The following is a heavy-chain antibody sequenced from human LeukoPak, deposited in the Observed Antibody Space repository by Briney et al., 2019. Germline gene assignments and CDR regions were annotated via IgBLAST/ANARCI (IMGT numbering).Heavy chain of an antibody. V-gene: IGHV3-30*18. CDR2: ISYDGSNK. D-gene: IGHD6-19*01. CDR3: AKDAGYSSDSYYFDY. J-gene: IGHJ4*02. Sequence: GGSLRLSCAASGFTFSSYGMHWVRQAPGKGLEWVAVISYDGSNKYYADSVKGRFTISRDNSKNTLYLQMNSLRAEDTAVYYCAKDAGYSSDSYYFDYWGQGTLVTVSS. CDR1: GFTFSSYG.